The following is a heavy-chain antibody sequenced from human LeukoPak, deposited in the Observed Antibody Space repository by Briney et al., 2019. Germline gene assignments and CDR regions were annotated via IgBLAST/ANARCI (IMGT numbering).Heavy chain of an antibody. V-gene: IGHV3-11*04. Sequence: GGSLRLSCAVSGFTFSDYYMNWIRQAPGKGLEWVSYISSSSLTIYYADSVKGRFTISRDNAKDSLYLQMNSLRAGDTAVYYCARGDNMVEWDPFDIWGQGTMVTVSS. J-gene: IGHJ3*02. D-gene: IGHD3-3*01. CDR1: GFTFSDYY. CDR3: ARGDNMVEWDPFDI. CDR2: ISSSSLTI.